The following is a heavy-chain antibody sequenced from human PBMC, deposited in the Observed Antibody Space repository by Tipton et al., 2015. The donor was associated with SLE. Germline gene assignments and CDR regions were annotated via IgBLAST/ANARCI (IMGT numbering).Heavy chain of an antibody. CDR1: GGSITSHY. CDR2: INHTGNT. CDR3: TRGRPAHGGWFDP. J-gene: IGHJ5*02. D-gene: IGHD3-16*01. Sequence: TLSLTCTVSGGSITSHYWSWVRQPPGKGLEWIGEINHTGNTNYSPSLKSRVTISVDTSENQFSLNLSSLTAADTAVYYCTRGRPAHGGWFDPWARGTVVTVSS. V-gene: IGHV4-34*01.